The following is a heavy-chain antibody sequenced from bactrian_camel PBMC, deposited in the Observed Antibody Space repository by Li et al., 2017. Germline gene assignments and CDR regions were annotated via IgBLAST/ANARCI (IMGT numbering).Heavy chain of an antibody. CDR3: VKDWVWATVPFGN. Sequence: HVQLVESGGGSVEAGGSLKLSCVVSGVGGRYCVGWLRQGQGKDREVVASIDDLSYTTYADSVKGRFTISRDDAKNSLKLQLNNLESSDTAMYYCVKDWVWATVPFGNWGQGTQVTVS. CDR1: GVGGRYC. J-gene: IGHJ6*01. V-gene: IGHV3S55*01. D-gene: IGHD5*01. CDR2: IDDLSYT.